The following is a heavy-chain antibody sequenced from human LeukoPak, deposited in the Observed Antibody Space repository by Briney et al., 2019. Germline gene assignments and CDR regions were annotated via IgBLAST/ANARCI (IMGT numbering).Heavy chain of an antibody. CDR1: GGSFSGYY. D-gene: IGHD5-18*01. CDR3: ARRGYSYGYGGAGYYYYYMDV. V-gene: IGHV4-34*01. CDR2: INHSGST. J-gene: IGHJ6*03. Sequence: SETLSLTCAVYGGSFSGYYWSWIRQPPGKGLEWIGEINHSGSTNYNPSLTSRVTISVDTSKNQFSLKLSSVTAADTAVYYCARRGYSYGYGGAGYYYYYMDVWGKGTTVTISS.